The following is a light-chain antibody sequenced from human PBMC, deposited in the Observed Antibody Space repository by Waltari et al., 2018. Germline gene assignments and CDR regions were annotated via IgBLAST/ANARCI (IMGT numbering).Light chain of an antibody. Sequence: QSALTQPASVSGSPGQSITISCTGTSSDVGGYNYVSWYQQHPGKAPKLMIYDVSNRPSGVSNRFSGSKSGNTASLTISGLPVEDEADYYCSSYTSSTVVFGGGTKLTVV. CDR1: SSDVGGYNY. J-gene: IGLJ2*01. V-gene: IGLV2-14*03. CDR2: DVS. CDR3: SSYTSSTVV.